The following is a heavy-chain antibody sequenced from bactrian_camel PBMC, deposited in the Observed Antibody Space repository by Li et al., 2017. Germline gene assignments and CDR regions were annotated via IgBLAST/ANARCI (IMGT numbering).Heavy chain of an antibody. Sequence: QVQLVESGGGSVQAGGSLRLSCAASGNTYSTNCMAWFRQAPGKEREGVAGAYTGGGSTYYTDSVKGRFTISQDNAKNTVYLQMNSLIPEDTAMYYCAAGQCGDYDSYTYWGQGTQVTVS. D-gene: IGHD4*01. V-gene: IGHV3S54*01. J-gene: IGHJ4*01. CDR1: GNTYSTNC. CDR2: AYTGGGST. CDR3: AAGQCGDYDSYTY.